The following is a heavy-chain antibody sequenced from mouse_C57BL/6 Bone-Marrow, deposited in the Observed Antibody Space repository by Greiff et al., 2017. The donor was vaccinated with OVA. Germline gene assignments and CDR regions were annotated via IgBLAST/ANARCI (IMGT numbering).Heavy chain of an antibody. CDR1: GYAFSSSW. CDR3: ARSSITTGFDY. CDR2: IYPGDGDT. V-gene: IGHV1-82*01. Sequence: VQLQQSGPELVKPGASVKISCKASGYAFSSSWMNWVKQRPGKGLEWIGRIYPGDGDTNYNGKFKGKATLTADKSSSTAYMQLSSLTSEDSAVDFCARSSITTGFDYWGQGTTLTVSS. D-gene: IGHD1-2*01. J-gene: IGHJ2*01.